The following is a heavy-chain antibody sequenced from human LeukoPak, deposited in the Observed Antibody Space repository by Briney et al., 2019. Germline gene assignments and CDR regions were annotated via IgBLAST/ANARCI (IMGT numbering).Heavy chain of an antibody. CDR3: VRDGDDFNFDY. J-gene: IGHJ4*02. Sequence: GGSLRLPFAASGFTFRRYWMHLGRQTPGKGLGWVSRVIRDGSFTNYADSVKSRFPISKDNAKNTSYLQMSSLRAEDTAVCFCVRDGDDFNFDYWGQGSLVTVSS. D-gene: IGHD5-24*01. V-gene: IGHV3-74*01. CDR2: VIRDGSFT. CDR1: GFTFRRYW.